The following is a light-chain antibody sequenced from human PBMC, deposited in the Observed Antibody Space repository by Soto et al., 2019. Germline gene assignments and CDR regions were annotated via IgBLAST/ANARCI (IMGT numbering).Light chain of an antibody. V-gene: IGLV2-8*01. J-gene: IGLJ2*01. CDR3: SSYTVNNGVL. CDR1: SSDVGGYDF. CDR2: EVN. Sequence: QSALTQPPSASGSPGQSVTISCTGTSSDVGGYDFVSWYQQHPGKAPHLIIYEVNKRPSGVPDRFSGSKSGNTASLAVSGLHTDDEAAYYFSSYTVNNGVLFGGGTKLTVL.